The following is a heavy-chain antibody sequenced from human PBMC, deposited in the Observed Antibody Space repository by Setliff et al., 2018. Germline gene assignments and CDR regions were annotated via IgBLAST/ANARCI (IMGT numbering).Heavy chain of an antibody. D-gene: IGHD3-10*01. V-gene: IGHV3-30*02. CDR1: SLYG. CDR2: IQYNENEK. J-gene: IGHJ1*01. CDR3: AKDGAQGLLWFGEFSGIQH. Sequence: LRLSCTPSSLYGVHWVRQAPGKGLEWVAFIQYNENEKIFSDSVKGRFTISRDNSKNTLYLQMNSLRAEDTAVYYCAKDGAQGLLWFGEFSGIQHWGQGTLVTVSS.